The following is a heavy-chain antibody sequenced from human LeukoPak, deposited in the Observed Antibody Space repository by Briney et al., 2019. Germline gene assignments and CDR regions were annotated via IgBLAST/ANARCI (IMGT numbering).Heavy chain of an antibody. CDR2: IKEDGSEK. D-gene: IGHD3-22*01. CDR3: ARKLYDSSGEDAFDI. CDR1: GFSFSSYW. Sequence: PGGSLRLSCAASGFSFSSYWMTWVRQAPGKGLEWVANIKEDGSEKYYVDSVKGRFTISRDNSKNTLYLQMNSLRAEDTAVYYCARKLYDSSGEDAFDIWGQGTMVTVSS. V-gene: IGHV3-7*01. J-gene: IGHJ3*02.